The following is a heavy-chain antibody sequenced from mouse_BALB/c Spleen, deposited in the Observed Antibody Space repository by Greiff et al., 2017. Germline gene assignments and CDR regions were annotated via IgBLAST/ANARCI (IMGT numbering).Heavy chain of an antibody. CDR1: GFTFSSYY. J-gene: IGHJ4*01. D-gene: IGHD2-14*01. CDR3: ARHEDRSLYYAMDY. Sequence: EVKLVESGGGLVKLGGSLKLSCAASGFTFSSYYMSWVRQTPEKRLELVAAINSNGGSTYYPDTVKGRFTISRDNAKNTLYLQMSSLKSEDTALYYCARHEDRSLYYAMDYWGQGTSVTVSS. CDR2: INSNGGST. V-gene: IGHV5-6-2*01.